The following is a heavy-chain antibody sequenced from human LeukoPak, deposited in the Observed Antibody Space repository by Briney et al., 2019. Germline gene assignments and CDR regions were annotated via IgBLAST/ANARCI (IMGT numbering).Heavy chain of an antibody. V-gene: IGHV4-38-2*02. CDR2: IYHSGST. J-gene: IGHJ3*02. CDR3: AREHLGRDAFDI. Sequence: PSETLSLTCAVSGYSISSGYYWGWIRQPPGKGLEWIGSIYHSGSTYYNPSLKSRVTISVDTSNNQFSLKLSSVTAVDTAVYYCAREHLGRDAFDIWGQGTMVTVSS. D-gene: IGHD1-26*01. CDR1: GYSISSGYY.